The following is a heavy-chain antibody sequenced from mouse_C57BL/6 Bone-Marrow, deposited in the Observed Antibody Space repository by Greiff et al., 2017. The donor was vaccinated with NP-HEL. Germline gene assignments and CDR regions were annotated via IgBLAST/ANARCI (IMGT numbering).Heavy chain of an antibody. CDR2: LYPGDGDT. J-gene: IGHJ3*01. Sequence: QVHVKQSGAELVKPGASVKISCKASGYEFSNYWMNWVKQRPGKGLEWIGQLYPGDGDTNYNGKVKDKATLTADKSSSTAYMQLSRLTSEDSAVYFCARGAYWGQGTLVTVSA. CDR3: ARGAY. CDR1: GYEFSNYW. V-gene: IGHV1-80*01.